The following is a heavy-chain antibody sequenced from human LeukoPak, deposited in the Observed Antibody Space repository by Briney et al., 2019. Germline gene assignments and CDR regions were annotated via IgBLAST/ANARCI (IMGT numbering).Heavy chain of an antibody. Sequence: PGGSLRLSCAASGFTFSSYSMNWVRQAPGKGLEWVSYISSSSSTIYYADSVKGRFTISRDNAKNSLYLQMNSLRAEDTAVYYCARGVGRLGYCSGGSCLTYYYYYYMDVWGKGTTVTVSS. CDR2: ISSSSSTI. D-gene: IGHD2-15*01. CDR3: ARGVGRLGYCSGGSCLTYYYYYYMDV. V-gene: IGHV3-48*01. CDR1: GFTFSSYS. J-gene: IGHJ6*03.